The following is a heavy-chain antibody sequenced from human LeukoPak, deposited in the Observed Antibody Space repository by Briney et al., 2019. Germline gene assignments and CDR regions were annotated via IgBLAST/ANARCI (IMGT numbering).Heavy chain of an antibody. Sequence: SETLSLTCTVSGGSISSYYWSWIRQPPGKGLEWIGRIYSSGSTNYNPSLKSRATISLDTSKNQFSLRLSSVTAADTAVYYCARGYSNWSSDHWGQGTLVTVSS. V-gene: IGHV4-4*08. J-gene: IGHJ4*02. CDR2: IYSSGST. CDR3: ARGYSNWSSDH. CDR1: GGSISSYY. D-gene: IGHD6-13*01.